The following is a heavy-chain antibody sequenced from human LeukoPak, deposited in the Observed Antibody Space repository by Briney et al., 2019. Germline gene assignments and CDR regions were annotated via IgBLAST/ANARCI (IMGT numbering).Heavy chain of an antibody. CDR3: ARGGDSSGYYYPVFDY. V-gene: IGHV4-59*01. CDR2: IYYSGST. Sequence: PSETLSLTCTISGGSISSYYWSWIRQPPGKGLEWIGYIYYSGSTNYNPSLKSRVTISVDTSKNQFSLKLSSVTAADTAVYYCARGGDSSGYYYPVFDYWGQGTLVTVSS. D-gene: IGHD3-22*01. CDR1: GGSISSYY. J-gene: IGHJ4*02.